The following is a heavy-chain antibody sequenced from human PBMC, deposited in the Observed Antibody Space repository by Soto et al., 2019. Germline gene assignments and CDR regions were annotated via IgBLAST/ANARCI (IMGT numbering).Heavy chain of an antibody. D-gene: IGHD4-4*01. Sequence: PGESLKISCKGSGYSFTSYWISWVRQMPGKGLEWMGRIDPSDSYTNYSPSFQGHVTISADKSISTAYLQWSSLKASGTAMYYCARQPYSNSQYYYYYGMDVWGQGTTVTVSS. CDR2: IDPSDSYT. CDR3: ARQPYSNSQYYYYYGMDV. J-gene: IGHJ6*02. V-gene: IGHV5-10-1*01. CDR1: GYSFTSYW.